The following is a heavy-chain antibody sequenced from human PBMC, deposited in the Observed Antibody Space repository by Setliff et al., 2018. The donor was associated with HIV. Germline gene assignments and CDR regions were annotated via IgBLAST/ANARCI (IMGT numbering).Heavy chain of an antibody. Sequence: GGSLRLFCAASGFSFRSYAVSWVRQAPGKGLEWVSVISGSGDITYYRESVKGRFTVSRDNSNNTVYLQMNSLRAEDTAMYYCAKTQTVITVYGPFDSWGQGTPVTVSS. CDR1: GFSFRSYA. CDR2: ISGSGDIT. J-gene: IGHJ4*02. CDR3: AKTQTVITVYGPFDS. D-gene: IGHD4-4*01. V-gene: IGHV3-23*01.